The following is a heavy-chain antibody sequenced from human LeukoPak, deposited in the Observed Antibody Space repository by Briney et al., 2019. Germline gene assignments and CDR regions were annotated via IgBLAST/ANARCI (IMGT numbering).Heavy chain of an antibody. CDR2: MNPNSGNT. V-gene: IGHV1-8*01. CDR3: ARGPLVRLPSSFDP. D-gene: IGHD3-16*02. Sequence: GASAKVSCKASGYTFTSYDINWVRQATGQGLEWMGWMNPNSGNTGSAQRFQGRVTMTRDTSRSTAYMELSSLTSEDTAVYYCARGPLVRLPSSFDPWGQGTLVTVSS. CDR1: GYTFTSYD. J-gene: IGHJ5*02.